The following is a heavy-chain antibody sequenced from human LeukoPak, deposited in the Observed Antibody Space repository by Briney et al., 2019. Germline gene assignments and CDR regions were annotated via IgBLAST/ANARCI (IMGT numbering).Heavy chain of an antibody. CDR2: IYTSGST. D-gene: IGHD3-22*01. Sequence: PSETLSLTCTVPGCSISSYYWSWVRQPAGKGLEWIGRIYTSGSTNYNPSLKSRVTMSVDTSKNQFSLKLSSVTAADTAVYYCARDFGWSYYYDSSGYLDYWGQGTLVTVSS. CDR3: ARDFGWSYYYDSSGYLDY. CDR1: GCSISSYY. J-gene: IGHJ4*02. V-gene: IGHV4-4*07.